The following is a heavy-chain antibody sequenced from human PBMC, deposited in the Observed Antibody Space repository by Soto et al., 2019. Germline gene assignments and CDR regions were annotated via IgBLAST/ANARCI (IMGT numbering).Heavy chain of an antibody. CDR3: AKSECSGGSCYSSPGYYYYYGMDV. V-gene: IGHV3-43*01. D-gene: IGHD2-15*01. Sequence: GGSLRLSCAASGFTFDDYTMHWVRQAPGKGLEWVSLISWDGGSTYYADSVKGRFTISRDNSKNSLYLQMNSLRTEDTALYYCAKSECSGGSCYSSPGYYYYYGMDVWGQGTTVTVSS. J-gene: IGHJ6*02. CDR2: ISWDGGST. CDR1: GFTFDDYT.